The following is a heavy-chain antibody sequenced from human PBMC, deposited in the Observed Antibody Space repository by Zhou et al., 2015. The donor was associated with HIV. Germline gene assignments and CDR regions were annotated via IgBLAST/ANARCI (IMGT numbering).Heavy chain of an antibody. Sequence: QVHLMESGGGVVQPGTSLRLSCAVSGFTVNSNGMHWVRQAPGKGLEWVAVMSFDGYNKYYGDSVEGRFTVSRDNSKNTVYLQMNSLRAEDTAVYYCTKYEGVLAYDSSQKFDHWGQGTLVIVSS. CDR3: TKYEGVLAYDSSQKFDH. V-gene: IGHV3-30*18. CDR2: MSFDGYNK. J-gene: IGHJ4*02. D-gene: IGHD3-22*01. CDR1: GFTVNSNG.